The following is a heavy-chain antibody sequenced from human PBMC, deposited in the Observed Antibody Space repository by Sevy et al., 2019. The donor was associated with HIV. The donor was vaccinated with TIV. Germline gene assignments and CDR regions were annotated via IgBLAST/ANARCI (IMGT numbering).Heavy chain of an antibody. CDR3: ARDRYAGPNKSYLDY. D-gene: IGHD2-21*01. CDR1: GFTFSSYT. Sequence: GGSLRLSCAASGFTFSSYTMHWVRQAPGKGLEWVALISYDGSDKYYGDSVKGRFTISRDNSKNTLYLQMNSLTPGDTAVYYCARDRYAGPNKSYLDYWAQGTLVTVSS. CDR2: ISYDGSDK. V-gene: IGHV3-30*04. J-gene: IGHJ4*02.